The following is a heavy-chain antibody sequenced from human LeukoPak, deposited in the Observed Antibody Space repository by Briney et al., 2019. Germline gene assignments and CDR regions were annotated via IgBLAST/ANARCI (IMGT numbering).Heavy chain of an antibody. J-gene: IGHJ3*02. D-gene: IGHD3-22*01. CDR2: INPSGGST. V-gene: IGHV1-46*01. CDR3: ARVKPNYYDSSAYGTFDI. CDR1: GYTFTSYY. Sequence: ASVKVSFKASGYTFTSYYLHCVRQAPGQGLKWMGIINPSGGSTSYAQKFQGRVTMTRDTSTSTVYMELSSLRSEDTAVYYCARVKPNYYDSSAYGTFDIWGQGTMVTVSS.